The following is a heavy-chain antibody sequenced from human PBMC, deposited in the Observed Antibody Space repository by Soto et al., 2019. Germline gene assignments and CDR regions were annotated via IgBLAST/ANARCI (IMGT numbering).Heavy chain of an antibody. CDR3: ARDYGRVVVPAAIFPYYYGMDV. D-gene: IGHD2-2*01. CDR1: GFTFSSYA. J-gene: IGHJ6*02. V-gene: IGHV1-69*06. CDR2: IIPIFGTA. Sequence: QVQLVESGGGVVQPGRSLRLSCAASGFTFSSYAISWVRQAPGQGLEWMGGIIPIFGTANYAQKFRGRVTITADKSTSTAYMELSSLRSEDTAVYYCARDYGRVVVPAAIFPYYYGMDVWGQGTTVTVSS.